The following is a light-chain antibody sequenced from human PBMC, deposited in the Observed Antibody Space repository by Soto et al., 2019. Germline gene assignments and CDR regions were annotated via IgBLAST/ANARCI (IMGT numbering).Light chain of an antibody. J-gene: IGKJ2*01. CDR2: RAS. CDR1: QSVRDN. Sequence: EILLTQSPGALAVSPGEVATLSCRASQSVRDNLAWYQQKPGQAPRLLIYRASIRATGVPARFSGSGSGTEFTLTIGGLQSEDVSIYFCQHYNFWPHSFGQGTKVDIK. V-gene: IGKV3-15*01. CDR3: QHYNFWPHS.